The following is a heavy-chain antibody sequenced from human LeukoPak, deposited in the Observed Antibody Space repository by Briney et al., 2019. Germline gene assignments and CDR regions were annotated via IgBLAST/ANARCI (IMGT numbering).Heavy chain of an antibody. D-gene: IGHD5-12*01. CDR1: GFTFSSYG. J-gene: IGHJ4*02. CDR3: AKDLEDSRGYDYSGY. CDR2: ISYVGSNK. Sequence: PGGSLTLSCAAAGFTFSSYGMHWVRQAPDNGLEWVAVISYVGSNKKYGDFTEGRFSIPRDTSKKTLCRRMNCLRAERPAVNYCAKDLEDSRGYDYSGYWGQGTLVTVSS. V-gene: IGHV3-30*18.